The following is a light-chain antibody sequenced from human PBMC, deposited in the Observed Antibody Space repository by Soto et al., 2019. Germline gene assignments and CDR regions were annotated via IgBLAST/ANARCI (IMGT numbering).Light chain of an antibody. V-gene: IGKV1-5*03. CDR2: KAS. Sequence: DIQMTQSPSTVSASVGDRVTITCRASQSLNSWLAWYQQKPGKAPKLLIYKASTLKSGVPSRFSGSGSGTEFTLTISRVQPEDFATYYCQQYETYLKTFGQGTKVDIK. CDR3: QQYETYLKT. J-gene: IGKJ1*01. CDR1: QSLNSW.